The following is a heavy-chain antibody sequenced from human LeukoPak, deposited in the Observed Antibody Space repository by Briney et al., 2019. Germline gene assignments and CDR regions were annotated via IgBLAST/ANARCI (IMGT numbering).Heavy chain of an antibody. V-gene: IGHV3-74*01. CDR2: INSDGSST. Sequence: GGSLRLSCAASGFTFSSSWMHWVRQAPGKGLVWVSHINSDGSSTNYADSVKGRFTISRDNAKNTVFLQMNSLRVEDTAVYYCTRDQAYSSALWGQGTLVTVFS. CDR1: GFTFSSSW. CDR3: TRDQAYSSAL. J-gene: IGHJ4*02. D-gene: IGHD3-22*01.